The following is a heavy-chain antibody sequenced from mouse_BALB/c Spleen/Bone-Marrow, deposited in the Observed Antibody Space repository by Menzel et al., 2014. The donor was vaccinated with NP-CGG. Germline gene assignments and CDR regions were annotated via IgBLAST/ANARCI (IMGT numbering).Heavy chain of an antibody. J-gene: IGHJ2*01. CDR1: GYAFTNYL. CDR3: ARRERTGMNY. Sequence: VQLQQSGAELARPGTSVKVSCKASGYAFTNYLIEWVKQRPGQGLEWIGVINPGSRSTNYNEKFKGKATLTADKSSSTAYMQLSSLTSDDSAVYFCARRERTGMNYWGQGTTLTVSS. D-gene: IGHD4-1*01. CDR2: INPGSRST. V-gene: IGHV1-54*01.